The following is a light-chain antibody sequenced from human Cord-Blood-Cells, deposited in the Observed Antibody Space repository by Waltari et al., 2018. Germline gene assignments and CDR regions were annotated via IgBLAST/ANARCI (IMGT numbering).Light chain of an antibody. CDR2: WAS. CDR1: QSVLYSPNNKNY. CDR3: QQYFSTPYT. Sequence: DIVMTQSPDSLSVSLGERATINCKSSQSVLYSPNNKNYLAWYQQIPGQPPKLLIYWASTRESGVPDRFSGSGYATDFTLTISSLHAEDVAVYYCQQYFSTPYTFGQGTKLEIK. V-gene: IGKV4-1*01. J-gene: IGKJ2*01.